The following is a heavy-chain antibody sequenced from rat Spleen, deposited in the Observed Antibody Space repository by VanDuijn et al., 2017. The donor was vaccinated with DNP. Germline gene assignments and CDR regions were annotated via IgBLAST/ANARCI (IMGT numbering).Heavy chain of an antibody. D-gene: IGHD1-12*02. CDR3: ATMAAVDY. CDR2: INPDGTNT. V-gene: IGHV5-58*01. Sequence: EVQLVETGGGLVQPGRSLKLSCVASGFTFNTYWMFWVRQAPGKGLEWVASINPDGTNTYYRDSVKGRFTISRDNAKSSLCLQMDSLRSEDTATYYCATMAAVDYWGQGVMVTVSS. CDR1: GFTFNTYW. J-gene: IGHJ2*01.